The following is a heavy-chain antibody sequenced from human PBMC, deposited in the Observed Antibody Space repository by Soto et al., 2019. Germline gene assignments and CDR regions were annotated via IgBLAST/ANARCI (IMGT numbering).Heavy chain of an antibody. D-gene: IGHD7-27*01. J-gene: IGHJ4*02. CDR2: IYYSGST. CDR1: GGSISSSSYY. V-gene: IGHV4-39*01. CDR3: ARWGRQRYYFDY. Sequence: SETLSLTCTVSGGSISSSSYYWGWIRQPPGKGLEWIGSIYYSGSTYYNPSLKSRVTISVDTSKNQFSLKLGSVTAADTAVYYCARWGRQRYYFDYWGQGTLVTVSS.